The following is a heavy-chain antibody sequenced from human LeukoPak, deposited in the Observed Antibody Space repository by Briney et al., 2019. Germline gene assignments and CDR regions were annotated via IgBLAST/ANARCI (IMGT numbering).Heavy chain of an antibody. D-gene: IGHD5-18*01. CDR1: GYTLTELS. Sequence: ASVKVSCKVSGYTLTELSMHWVRQAPGKGLEWMGGFDPEDGETIYAQKFQGRVTMTEDTSTDTAYMELSSLRSEDTAVYYCTRLGGYGLHNWFDPWGQGTLVTVSS. CDR3: TRLGGYGLHNWFDP. V-gene: IGHV1-24*01. J-gene: IGHJ5*02. CDR2: FDPEDGET.